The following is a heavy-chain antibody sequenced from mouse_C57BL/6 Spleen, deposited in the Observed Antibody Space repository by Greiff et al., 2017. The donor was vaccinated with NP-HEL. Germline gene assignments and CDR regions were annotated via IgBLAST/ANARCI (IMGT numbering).Heavy chain of an antibody. Sequence: QVQLQQSGAELMKPGASVKLSCKATGYTFTGYWIEWVKQRPGHGLEWIGEILPGSGSTNYHEKFKGKATFTADTSSNTAYMQLSSLTTEDSAIYYCARALYDYDSWFAYWGQGTLVTVSA. V-gene: IGHV1-9*01. J-gene: IGHJ3*01. CDR2: ILPGSGST. CDR3: ARALYDYDSWFAY. D-gene: IGHD2-4*01. CDR1: GYTFTGYW.